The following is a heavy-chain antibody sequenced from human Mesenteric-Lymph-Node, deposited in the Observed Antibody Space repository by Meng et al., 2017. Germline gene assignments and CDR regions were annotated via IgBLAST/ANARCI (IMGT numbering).Heavy chain of an antibody. CDR1: GFSLSNARMG. J-gene: IGHJ4*02. Sequence: SGPTLVKPTETLTLTCTVSGFSLSNARMGVSWIRQPPGKALEWLAHIFSNDEKSYSTSLKSRLTISKDTSKSQVVLTMTNMDPVDTATYYCARIRYYKSPSIFYSSSWPYYFDYWGQGTLVTVSS. CDR3: ARIRYYKSPSIFYSSSWPYYFDY. V-gene: IGHV2-26*01. D-gene: IGHD6-13*01. CDR2: IFSNDEK.